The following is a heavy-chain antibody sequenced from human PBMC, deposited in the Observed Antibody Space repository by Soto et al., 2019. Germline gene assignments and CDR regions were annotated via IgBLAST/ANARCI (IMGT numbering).Heavy chain of an antibody. CDR1: GGSISSYY. CDR3: GRQGFGPLHGLVDV. V-gene: IGHV4-59*08. D-gene: IGHD3-10*01. Sequence: QVQLQESGPGLVKPSETLSLSCTVSGGSISSYYWSWFRQSPGKRMEWIGYVHHSWGSSYNPSLQNRVAISLDTSKSQFSLKVNSVTATDTAVYYCGRQGFGPLHGLVDVWGQGTTVTVSS. J-gene: IGHJ6*02. CDR2: VHHSWGS.